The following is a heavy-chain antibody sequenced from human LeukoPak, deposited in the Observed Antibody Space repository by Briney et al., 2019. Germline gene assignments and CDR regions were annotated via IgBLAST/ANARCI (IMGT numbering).Heavy chain of an antibody. CDR2: ISWNSGSI. J-gene: IGHJ4*02. CDR1: GFTFDDYA. D-gene: IGHD2/OR15-2a*01. V-gene: IGHV3-9*01. CDR3: VSFYETY. Sequence: GRSLRLSCAASGFTFDDYAMHWVRQAPGKGPEWVSGISWNSGSIGYADSVKGRFTISKDNAKNTVYLQMNSLRAEDTAVYYCVSFYETYWGRGTLVTVSS.